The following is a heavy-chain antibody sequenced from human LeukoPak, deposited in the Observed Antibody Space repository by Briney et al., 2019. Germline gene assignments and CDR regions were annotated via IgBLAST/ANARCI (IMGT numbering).Heavy chain of an antibody. CDR2: INQHGSEK. Sequence: GGSLRLPCAASGFTFRSSWMSWVRQAPGKGLEWVANINQHGSEKYFVDSVKGRFTISRDNAKNSLYLQMNSLRADDTAVYYCARHSYSSDWFWDAFDIWGQGTMVTVSS. CDR1: GFTFRSSW. J-gene: IGHJ3*02. D-gene: IGHD6-13*01. CDR3: ARHSYSSDWFWDAFDI. V-gene: IGHV3-7*01.